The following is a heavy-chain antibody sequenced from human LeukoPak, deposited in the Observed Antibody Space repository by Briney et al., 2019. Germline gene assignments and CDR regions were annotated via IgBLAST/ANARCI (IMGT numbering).Heavy chain of an antibody. CDR1: GFTFSSYA. Sequence: GGSLRLSCAASGFTFSSYAMHWVRQAPGEGLEWAAVISYDGSNKYYADSVKGRFTISRDNSKNTLYLQMNSLRAEDTAVYYCARDSYDSSGYYPLFDYWGQGTLVTVSS. D-gene: IGHD3-22*01. J-gene: IGHJ4*02. CDR2: ISYDGSNK. V-gene: IGHV3-30-3*01. CDR3: ARDSYDSSGYYPLFDY.